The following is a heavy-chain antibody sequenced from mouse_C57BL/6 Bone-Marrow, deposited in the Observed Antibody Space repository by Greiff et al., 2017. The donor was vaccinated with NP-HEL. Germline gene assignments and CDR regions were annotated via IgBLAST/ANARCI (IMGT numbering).Heavy chain of an antibody. CDR1: GFTFTDYY. V-gene: IGHV7-3*01. CDR2: IRNKANGYTT. CDR3: ARYRYYGSSLDY. Sequence: EVQVVESEGGLVQPGGSLSLSCAASGFTFTDYYMSWVRQPPGKALEWLGFIRNKANGYTTEYSASVKGRFTISRDNSQSILYLQMNALRAEDSATYYCARYRYYGSSLDYWGQGTTLTVSS. D-gene: IGHD1-1*01. J-gene: IGHJ2*01.